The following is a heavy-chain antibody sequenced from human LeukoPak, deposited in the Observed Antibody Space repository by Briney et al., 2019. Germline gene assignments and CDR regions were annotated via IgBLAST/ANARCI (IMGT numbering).Heavy chain of an antibody. D-gene: IGHD5/OR15-5a*01. CDR1: GYTFTGYS. V-gene: IGHV7-4-1*02. CDR3: ARDASTINFDY. CDR2: ITTSTGNP. Sequence: ASVKVSCKASGYTFTGYSINWLRQAPGQGLEWMGWITTSTGNPTYAQGFTGRFVSSLDTSVSTTYLHINSLKAEDTAVYYCARDASTINFDYWGQGTLVTVSS. J-gene: IGHJ4*02.